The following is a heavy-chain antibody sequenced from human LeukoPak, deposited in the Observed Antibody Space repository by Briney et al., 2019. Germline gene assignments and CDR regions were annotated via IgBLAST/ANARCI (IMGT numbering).Heavy chain of an antibody. CDR1: GGSISSGGYS. Sequence: SETLSLTCAVSGGSISSGGYSWSWIRQPPGKGLEWIGYIYHSGSTYYNPSLKSRVTISVDTSKNQFSLKLSSVTAADTAVYYCARDRGAPGYNWFDPWGQGTLVTVSS. CDR3: ARDRGAPGYNWFDP. J-gene: IGHJ5*02. D-gene: IGHD3-10*01. V-gene: IGHV4-30-2*01. CDR2: IYHSGST.